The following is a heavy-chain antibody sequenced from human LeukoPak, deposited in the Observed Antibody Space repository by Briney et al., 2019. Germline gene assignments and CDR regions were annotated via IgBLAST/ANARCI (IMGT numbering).Heavy chain of an antibody. CDR3: ARDRWSGSSWFDP. CDR2: IYTSGST. CDR1: GGSISSGSYY. J-gene: IGHJ5*02. V-gene: IGHV4-61*02. Sequence: MPSETLSLTCTVSGGSISSGSYYWSWIRQPAGKGLEWIGRIYTSGSTNYNPSLKSRVTISVDTSKNQFSLKLSSVTAADTAVYYCARDRWSGSSWFDPWGQGTLVTVSS. D-gene: IGHD1-26*01.